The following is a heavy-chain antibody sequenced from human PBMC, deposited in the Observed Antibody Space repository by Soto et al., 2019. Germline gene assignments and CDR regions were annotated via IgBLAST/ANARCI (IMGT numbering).Heavy chain of an antibody. CDR1: GFSLSNAGLG. J-gene: IGHJ5*02. V-gene: IGHV2-26*04. CDR2: IFSNDEK. CDR3: ASTYRASGYWFDP. D-gene: IGHD1-26*01. Sequence: QVTVKESGPVLVKPTETLTLTCTVSGFSLSNAGLGVSWIRQPPGKSLEWLAHIFSNDEKSYSTSLKSRLTISKDTSKSQVVLIMTNMDPVDTATYDCASTYRASGYWFDPWGQGTLVTVSS.